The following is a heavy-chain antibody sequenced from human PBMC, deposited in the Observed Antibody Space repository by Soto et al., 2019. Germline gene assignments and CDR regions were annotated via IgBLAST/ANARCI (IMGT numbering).Heavy chain of an antibody. J-gene: IGHJ4*02. CDR2: ISSTGNTI. CDR3: AKMSSENYYDPVFS. CDR1: GFTFSDYY. Sequence: QVQLVESGGGLVQTSGSLRIACVASGFTFSDYYMSWVRQAPGKGLEWVSYISSTGNTIYYADSVKGRFNISRDNAKNSVYLQMTNLRAADTSRYFRAKMSSENYYDPVFSWGEGTLVTVS. V-gene: IGHV3-11*01. D-gene: IGHD3-22*01.